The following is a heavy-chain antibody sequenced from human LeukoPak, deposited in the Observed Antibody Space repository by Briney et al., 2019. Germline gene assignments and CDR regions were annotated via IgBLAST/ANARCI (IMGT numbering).Heavy chain of an antibody. CDR1: VGTFSSYA. V-gene: IGHV1-69*13. D-gene: IGHD6-13*01. J-gene: IGHJ4*02. Sequence: ASVKVSCKASVGTFSSYAISWVRQAPGQGLEWMGGIIPIFGTANYAQKFQGRVTITADESTSTAYMELSSLRSEDTAVYYCARGIEQQLETLYYWGQGTLVTVFS. CDR3: ARGIEQQLETLYY. CDR2: IIPIFGTA.